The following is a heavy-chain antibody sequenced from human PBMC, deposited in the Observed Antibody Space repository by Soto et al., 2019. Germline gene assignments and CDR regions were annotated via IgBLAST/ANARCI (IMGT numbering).Heavy chain of an antibody. J-gene: IGHJ4*02. Sequence: PSETLSLTCTVSGGPISSGDYYWSWIRQPPGKGLEWIGYIYYSGSTNYNPSLKSRVTISVDTSKNQFSLKLSSVTAADTAVYYCARGGRYCSGGSCYSFDYWGQGTLVTVSS. CDR2: IYYSGST. CDR3: ARGGRYCSGGSCYSFDY. V-gene: IGHV4-30-4*01. D-gene: IGHD2-15*01. CDR1: GGPISSGDYY.